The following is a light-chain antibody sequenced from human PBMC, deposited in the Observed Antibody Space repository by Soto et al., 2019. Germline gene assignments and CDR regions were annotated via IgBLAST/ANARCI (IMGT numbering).Light chain of an antibody. V-gene: IGKV3-20*01. J-gene: IGKJ4*01. Sequence: EIVLTQSPGTLSLSPGERATLSCRASQSVSSSYLAWHQQKPGQAPRLLMYGASSRATGIPDRFSGSGSGTDFTLTISRLEPEDFAVYYCQQYGSSPLTFGGGTKVDIK. CDR3: QQYGSSPLT. CDR1: QSVSSSY. CDR2: GAS.